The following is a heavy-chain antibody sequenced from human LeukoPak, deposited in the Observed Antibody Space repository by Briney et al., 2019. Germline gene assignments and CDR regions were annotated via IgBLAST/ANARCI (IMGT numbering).Heavy chain of an antibody. CDR2: INHSGST. Sequence: PSETLSLTCAVYGGSFGGYYWSWIRQPPGKGLEWIGEINHSGSTNYNPSLTSRVTISVDTSKNQFSLKLSSVTAADTAVYYCARDGVWWSRSFDYWGQGTLVTVSS. CDR3: ARDGVWWSRSFDY. D-gene: IGHD1-26*01. CDR1: GGSFGGYY. J-gene: IGHJ4*02. V-gene: IGHV4-34*01.